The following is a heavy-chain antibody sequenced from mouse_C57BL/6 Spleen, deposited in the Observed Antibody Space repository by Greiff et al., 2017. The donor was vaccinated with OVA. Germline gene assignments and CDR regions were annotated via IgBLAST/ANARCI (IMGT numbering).Heavy chain of an antibody. V-gene: IGHV5-9-1*02. CDR2: ISSGGDYI. J-gene: IGHJ3*01. CDR3: TREEGYYDYDLAWFAY. Sequence: EVKVVESGEGLVKPGGSLKLSCAASGFTFSSYAMSWVRQTPEKRLEWVAYISSGGDYIYYADTVKGRFTISRDNARNTLYLQMSSLKSEDTAMYYCTREEGYYDYDLAWFAYWGQGTLVTVSA. D-gene: IGHD2-4*01. CDR1: GFTFSSYA.